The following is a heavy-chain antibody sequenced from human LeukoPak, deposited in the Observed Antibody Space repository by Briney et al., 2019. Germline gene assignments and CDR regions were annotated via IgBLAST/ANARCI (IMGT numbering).Heavy chain of an antibody. J-gene: IGHJ4*02. Sequence: ASVKVSCKVSGYTLTELSMHWVRQAPGKGLEWMGGFDPEDGETIYAQKFQGRVTMTRNTSISTAYMELSSLRSEDTAVYYCARGSGAVAGFDYWGQGTLVTVSS. CDR2: FDPEDGET. D-gene: IGHD6-19*01. CDR3: ARGSGAVAGFDY. CDR1: GYTLTELS. V-gene: IGHV1-24*01.